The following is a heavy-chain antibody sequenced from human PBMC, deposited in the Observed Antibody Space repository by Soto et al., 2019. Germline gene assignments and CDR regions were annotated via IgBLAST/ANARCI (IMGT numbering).Heavy chain of an antibody. D-gene: IGHD6-19*01. V-gene: IGHV4-39*01. J-gene: IGHJ6*02. CDR1: GGSISSSSYY. Sequence: QLQLQESGPGLVKPSETLSLTCTVSGGSISSSSYYWGWIRQPPGKGLEWIGSIYYSGSTYYNPSLKSRVTISVDTSKNQFSLKLSSVTAADTAVYYCARLHSSGWYGARWYYYYGMDVWGQGTTVTVSS. CDR2: IYYSGST. CDR3: ARLHSSGWYGARWYYYYGMDV.